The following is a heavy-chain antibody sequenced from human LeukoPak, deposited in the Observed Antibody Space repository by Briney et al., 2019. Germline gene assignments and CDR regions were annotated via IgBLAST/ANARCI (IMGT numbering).Heavy chain of an antibody. J-gene: IGHJ5*02. V-gene: IGHV3-23*01. Sequence: GGSLRLSCAASGFIFSSYAMSWVRQAPGKGLEWVSGIGGSGDRTYYADSVKGRFTISRDNSKNTLYLHMNSLRVEDTAVYYCATHPYQLVAAAGHSRNWFDPWGQGTLVTVSS. D-gene: IGHD6-13*01. CDR2: IGGSGDRT. CDR1: GFIFSSYA. CDR3: ATHPYQLVAAAGHSRNWFDP.